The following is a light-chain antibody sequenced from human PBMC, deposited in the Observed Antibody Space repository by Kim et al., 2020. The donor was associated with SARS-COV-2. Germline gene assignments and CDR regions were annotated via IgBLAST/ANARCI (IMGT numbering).Light chain of an antibody. CDR2: DVS. V-gene: IGLV2-14*03. Sequence: GQSITISCTGTSSDVGGYNYVSWYQQHPGKAPKLMIYDVSNRPSGVSNRFSGSKSGNTASLTISGLQAEDEADYYCSSYTSSSTRVFGGRTKLTVL. CDR3: SSYTSSSTRV. J-gene: IGLJ3*02. CDR1: SSDVGGYNY.